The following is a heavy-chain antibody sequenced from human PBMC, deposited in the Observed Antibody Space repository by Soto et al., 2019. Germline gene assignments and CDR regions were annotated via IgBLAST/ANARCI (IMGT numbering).Heavy chain of an antibody. D-gene: IGHD3-3*01. CDR3: ARKRYYDFWSGYYPRHRGYFDY. V-gene: IGHV5-51*01. J-gene: IGHJ4*02. CDR1: GYSFTSYW. CDR2: IYPGDSDT. Sequence: PGESLKISCKGSGYSFTSYWIGWVRQMPGKGLEWMGIIYPGDSDTRYSPSFQGQVTISADKSISTAYLQWSSLKASDTAMYYCARKRYYDFWSGYYPRHRGYFDYWAQGTLVTVSS.